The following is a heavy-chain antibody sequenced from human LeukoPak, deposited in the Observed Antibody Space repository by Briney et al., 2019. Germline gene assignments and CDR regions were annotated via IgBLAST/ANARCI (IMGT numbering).Heavy chain of an antibody. CDR2: ISWNSGSI. D-gene: IGHD6-19*01. CDR3: ARDGSSGWYGDFDY. CDR1: GFTFDDYA. V-gene: IGHV3-9*01. Sequence: GGSLRLSCAASGFTFDDYAMHWVRQAPGKGLEWVSGISWNSGSIGYADSVKGRFTISRDNAKNSLYLQMNSLRAEDTALYYCARDGSSGWYGDFDYWGQGTLVTVSS. J-gene: IGHJ4*02.